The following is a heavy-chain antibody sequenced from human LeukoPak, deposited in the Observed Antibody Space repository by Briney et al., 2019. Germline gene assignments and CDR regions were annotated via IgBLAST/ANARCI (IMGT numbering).Heavy chain of an antibody. CDR3: ARQGTAAPYYFDY. V-gene: IGHV4-39*01. CDR1: GVSISSSSYY. Sequence: PSETLSLTCTVSGVSISSSSYYWGWIRQPPGKGLEWIGSIYYSGSTYYNPSLKSRVTISVDTSKNQFSLKLSSVTAADTAVYYCARQGTAAPYYFDYWGQETLVTVSS. J-gene: IGHJ4*02. D-gene: IGHD1-1*01. CDR2: IYYSGST.